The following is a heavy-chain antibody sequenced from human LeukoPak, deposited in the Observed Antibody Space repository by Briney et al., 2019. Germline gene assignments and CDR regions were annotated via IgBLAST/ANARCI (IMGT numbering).Heavy chain of an antibody. CDR3: AKDLRYYDSSGYSDY. J-gene: IGHJ4*02. V-gene: IGHV3-30*18. D-gene: IGHD3-22*01. Sequence: GGSLRLSCAASGFTFSSYGMHWVRQAPRKGLEWVAVISYDGSNKYYADSVKGRFTISRDNSKNTLYLQMNSLRAEDTAVCYCAKDLRYYDSSGYSDYWGQGTLVTVSS. CDR2: ISYDGSNK. CDR1: GFTFSSYG.